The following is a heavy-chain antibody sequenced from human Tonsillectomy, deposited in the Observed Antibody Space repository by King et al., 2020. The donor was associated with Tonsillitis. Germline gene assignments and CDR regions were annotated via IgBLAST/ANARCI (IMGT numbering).Heavy chain of an antibody. J-gene: IGHJ3*02. CDR2: IWYDGSNK. CDR1: GFTFSSYG. Sequence: VQLVESGGGVVQPGGSLRLSCAASGFTFSSYGMHWVRQAPGKGLEWVAVIWYDGSNKYFADSVKGRLTISRDNSKNTLYLQMNSLRAEDTAVYYCAITHYDSSGNDAFDIWGQGKMVTVSS. CDR3: AITHYDSSGNDAFDI. V-gene: IGHV3-33*08. D-gene: IGHD3-22*01.